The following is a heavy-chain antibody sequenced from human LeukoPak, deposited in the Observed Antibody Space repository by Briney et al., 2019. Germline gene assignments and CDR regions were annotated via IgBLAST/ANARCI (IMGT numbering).Heavy chain of an antibody. V-gene: IGHV1-69*05. D-gene: IGHD3-22*01. CDR1: GGTFSSYA. CDR2: IIPIFGTA. Sequence: GAPVKVSCKASGGTFSSYAISWVRQAPGQGLEWMGGIIPIFGTANYAQKFQGRVTITTDESTSTAYMELSSLRSEDTAVYYCATYYYDSSGEPTFDYWGQGTLVTVSS. J-gene: IGHJ4*02. CDR3: ATYYYDSSGEPTFDY.